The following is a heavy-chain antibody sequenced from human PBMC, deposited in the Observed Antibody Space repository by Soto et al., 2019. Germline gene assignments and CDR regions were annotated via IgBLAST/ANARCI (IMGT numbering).Heavy chain of an antibody. J-gene: IGHJ5*02. CDR3: AREERKGIISWFDP. Sequence: SETLSLTCTVSGGSVSGVDYFWSWIRQSPGKGLEWIGYIYYTGITHLNPSLKSRLAMAVDTSKNEFSLKLTSVSATDTAVYFCAREERKGIISWFDPWGQGTPVTVSS. V-gene: IGHV4-30-4*01. CDR1: GGSVSGVDYF. CDR2: IYYTGIT. D-gene: IGHD2-21*01.